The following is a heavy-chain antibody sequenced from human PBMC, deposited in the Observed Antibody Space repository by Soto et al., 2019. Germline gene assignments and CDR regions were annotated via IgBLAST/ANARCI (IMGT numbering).Heavy chain of an antibody. Sequence: SETLSLTCTVSRGSINSHYWSWIRQPPGKGLEWIGYIYYGGSTNYNPSLKSRVTISEDTSKNQFSLKLSSVTAADTAVYYCARGSYYDSSGYYGPWGQGTLVTVSS. D-gene: IGHD3-22*01. V-gene: IGHV4-59*08. CDR2: IYYGGST. J-gene: IGHJ5*02. CDR3: ARGSYYDSSGYYGP. CDR1: RGSINSHY.